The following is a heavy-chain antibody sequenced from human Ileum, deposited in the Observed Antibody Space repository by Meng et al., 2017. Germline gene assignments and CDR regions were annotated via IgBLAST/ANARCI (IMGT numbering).Heavy chain of an antibody. CDR2: ISGNGDNT. CDR3: AFDF. Sequence: EVQLVESGGGLVQPGGSFRLSCAASGFPFSLYAMSWVRQAPGKGLEWVSLISGNGDNTDYADSVKGRFTISRDNSKDMLYLQMNSLRVEDTAIYYCAFDFWGQGTLVTVSS. V-gene: IGHV3-23*04. CDR1: GFPFSLYA. J-gene: IGHJ5*01.